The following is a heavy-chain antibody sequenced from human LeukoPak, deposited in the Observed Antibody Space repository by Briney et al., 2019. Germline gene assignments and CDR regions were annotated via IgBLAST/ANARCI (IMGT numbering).Heavy chain of an antibody. V-gene: IGHV4-59*01. D-gene: IGHD3-16*01. J-gene: IGHJ4*02. CDR2: IYYSGNT. CDR3: ARGLRYLDY. CDR1: GGSISSYH. Sequence: PSETLSLTCSVSGGSISSYHWSWIRQPPGKGLEWIGYIYYSGNTDYNPSLRGRVSISIDTSKNQFSLKLSSVTAADTAVYYCARGLRYLDYWGQGTLVTVSS.